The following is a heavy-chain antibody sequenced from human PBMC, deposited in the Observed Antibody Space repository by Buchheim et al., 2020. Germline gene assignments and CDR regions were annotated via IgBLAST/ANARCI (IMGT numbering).Heavy chain of an antibody. D-gene: IGHD2-2*01. J-gene: IGHJ6*02. V-gene: IGHV4-34*01. Sequence: QVQLQQWGAELLKPSETLSLTCAVYGGSFSGYYWSWIRQPPGKGLEWIGEINHSGSTNYNPSLKSRVTISVDTSKNQFSLKLSSVTAADTAVYYCARGTRYCSSTSCQDGYYYYYGMDVWGQGTT. CDR2: INHSGST. CDR3: ARGTRYCSSTSCQDGYYYYYGMDV. CDR1: GGSFSGYY.